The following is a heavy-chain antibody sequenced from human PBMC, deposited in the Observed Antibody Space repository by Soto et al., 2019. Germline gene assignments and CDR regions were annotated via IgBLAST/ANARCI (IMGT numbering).Heavy chain of an antibody. CDR3: AGYSYAMYYFDY. V-gene: IGHV4-61*01. D-gene: IGHD5-18*01. J-gene: IGHJ4*02. Sequence: SATQCLTCTVSGVSVSSGRYYWSWLRQPPGKGLEWIGYIYYSRSTNYNPSLKSRVTISVDTSKNQFSLKLSSVTAADTAVYYCAGYSYAMYYFDYWGQGTLVTVS. CDR2: IYYSRST. CDR1: GVSVSSGRYY.